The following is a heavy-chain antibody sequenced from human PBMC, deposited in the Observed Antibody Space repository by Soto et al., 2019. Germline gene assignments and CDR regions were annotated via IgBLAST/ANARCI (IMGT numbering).Heavy chain of an antibody. CDR2: VHYSGRI. V-gene: IGHV4-31*06. CDR3: GMDTDLYRCGL. J-gene: IGHJ4*02. CDR1: GDSINNGNYY. D-gene: IGHD6-25*01. Sequence: QVQLQESGPGLVKPSQTLSLTCTVSGDSINNGNYYWTWIRQHPGKGLEWIGHVHYSGRIYYKPSLTRRVCMSVDTAKSQVTVERSSAAVGETVAYFWGMDTDLYRCGLWGQGALVTVST.